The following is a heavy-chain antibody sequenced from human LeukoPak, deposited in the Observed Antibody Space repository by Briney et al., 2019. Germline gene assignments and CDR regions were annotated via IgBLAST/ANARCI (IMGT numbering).Heavy chain of an antibody. Sequence: PSGTLSLTCSVSDGSMKSYHWSWIRQPAGKGLEWIGRIYTNGRTDYNPSLMSRVTMSVDTSKNQFSLKLRSMTAADTAVYYCARAERTGNVFDIWGQGTIVTVSS. V-gene: IGHV4-4*07. D-gene: IGHD1-1*01. J-gene: IGHJ3*02. CDR2: IYTNGRT. CDR3: ARAERTGNVFDI. CDR1: DGSMKSYH.